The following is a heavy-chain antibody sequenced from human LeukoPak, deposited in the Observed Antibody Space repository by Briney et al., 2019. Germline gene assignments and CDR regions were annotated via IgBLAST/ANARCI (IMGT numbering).Heavy chain of an antibody. D-gene: IGHD5-18*01. CDR3: ARTRGSKLWYAFDI. CDR2: INHSGST. Sequence: SETLSLTCAVYGGSFSGYYWTWIRQPPGKGLEWIGEINHSGSTNCNPSLKSRVTMSVDTSKNQFSLKLSSVTAADTAVYYCARTRGSKLWYAFDIWGQGTMVTVSS. J-gene: IGHJ3*02. CDR1: GGSFSGYY. V-gene: IGHV4-34*01.